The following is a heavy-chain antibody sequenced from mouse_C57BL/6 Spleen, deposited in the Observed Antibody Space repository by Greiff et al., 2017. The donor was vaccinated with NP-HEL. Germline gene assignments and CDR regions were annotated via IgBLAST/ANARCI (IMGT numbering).Heavy chain of an antibody. CDR2: ISSGSSTI. D-gene: IGHD2-3*01. CDR3: ARPDGYLFDY. Sequence: EVKLMESGGGLVKPGGSLKLSCAASGFTFSDYGMHWVRQAPEKGLEWVAYISSGSSTIYYADTVKGRFTISRDNAKNTLFLQMTSLRSEDTAMYYCARPDGYLFDYWGKGTTLTVSS. CDR1: GFTFSDYG. V-gene: IGHV5-17*01. J-gene: IGHJ2*01.